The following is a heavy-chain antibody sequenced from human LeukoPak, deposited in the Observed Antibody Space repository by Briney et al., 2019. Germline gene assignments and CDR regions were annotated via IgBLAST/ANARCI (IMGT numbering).Heavy chain of an antibody. Sequence: PGRSLRLSCAASGFTFSSYAMHWVRQAPGKGLEWVAVISYDGSNKYYADSVKGRFTISRDNSKNTLYLQMNSLRAEDTAVYYCAKGGQQPLPYYFDYWGQGTLVTVSS. CDR2: ISYDGSNK. CDR3: AKGGQQPLPYYFDY. V-gene: IGHV3-30-3*01. CDR1: GFTFSSYA. J-gene: IGHJ4*02. D-gene: IGHD6-13*01.